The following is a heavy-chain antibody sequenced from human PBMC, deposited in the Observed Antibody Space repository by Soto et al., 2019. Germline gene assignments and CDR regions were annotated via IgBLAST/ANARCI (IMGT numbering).Heavy chain of an antibody. CDR3: ARITGESRLVLDY. CDR2: ISAYNYNT. CDR1: GYTFHNYG. D-gene: IGHD3-16*01. Sequence: ASVKVSCKASGYTFHNYGVSWVRQAPGQGLEWMGRISAYNYNTHYAQNFEGRVTMTTDTSTSTAYMKLRSLRSDDTAIYYCARITGESRLVLDYCGQGTQVTVSA. J-gene: IGHJ4*02. V-gene: IGHV1-18*01.